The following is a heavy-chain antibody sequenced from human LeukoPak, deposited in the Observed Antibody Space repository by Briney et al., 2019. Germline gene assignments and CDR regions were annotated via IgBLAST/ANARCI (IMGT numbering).Heavy chain of an antibody. CDR2: VSGGGGGT. CDR1: GFTFSTYA. J-gene: IGHJ4*02. CDR3: ARVVGYFDY. Sequence: PGGSLRLPCAASGFTFSTYAMTWVRQAPGKGLEWVSSVSGGGGGTYYADSMKGRFTISRDNSRNTLYLQMNSLRAEDTAVYYCARVVGYFDYWGQGTLVTVSS. V-gene: IGHV3-23*01.